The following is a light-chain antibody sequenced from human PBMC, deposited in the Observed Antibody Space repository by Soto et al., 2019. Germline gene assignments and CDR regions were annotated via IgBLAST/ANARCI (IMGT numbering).Light chain of an antibody. Sequence: ETVLTQSPATLSLSPGERATLSCRASQSVSSYLGWYQQKPGQAPRLLIYDASNRATGIPARFSGSGSGTDFTLTISSLEPADFAVYYCQQRSNWPLTFGRGTKVDIK. CDR2: DAS. J-gene: IGKJ4*01. CDR3: QQRSNWPLT. CDR1: QSVSSY. V-gene: IGKV3-11*01.